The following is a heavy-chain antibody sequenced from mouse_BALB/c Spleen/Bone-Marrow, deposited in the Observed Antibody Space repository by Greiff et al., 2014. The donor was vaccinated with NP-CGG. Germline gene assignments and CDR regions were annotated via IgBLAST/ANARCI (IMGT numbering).Heavy chain of an antibody. J-gene: IGHJ2*01. Sequence: VQLQQSGAELVRPGASVKLSCKASGYTFTSYWINWVKQRPGQGLEWIGNIYPSDSYTNYNQKFKDKATLTVDKSSTTAYMQLSSPTSEDSAAYYCTRGGSSPYYFDYWGQGTTLTVSS. CDR1: GYTFTSYW. CDR3: TRGGSSPYYFDY. CDR2: IYPSDSYT. D-gene: IGHD1-1*01. V-gene: IGHV1-69*02.